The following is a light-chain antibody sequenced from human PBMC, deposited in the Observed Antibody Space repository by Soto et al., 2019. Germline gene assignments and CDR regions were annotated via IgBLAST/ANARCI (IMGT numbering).Light chain of an antibody. CDR1: SSNIGAGYD. V-gene: IGLV1-40*01. Sequence: QSVLTQPPSVSGAPGQRVTISCTGSSSNIGAGYDVHWYQQLPGRAPKLLIYGNTNRPSGVPDRFSGSKSGTSASLAITGFQAEAAADYYGLSFDSSLSVGFGGGTKLAVL. J-gene: IGLJ2*01. CDR3: LSFDSSLSVG. CDR2: GNT.